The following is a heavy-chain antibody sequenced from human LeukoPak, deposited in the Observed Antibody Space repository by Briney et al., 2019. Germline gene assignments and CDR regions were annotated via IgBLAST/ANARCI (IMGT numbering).Heavy chain of an antibody. J-gene: IGHJ6*03. V-gene: IGHV3-15*01. CDR2: IKSKTDGGTT. D-gene: IGHD3-10*01. CDR1: GFTFSNAW. Sequence: GGSLRLSCAASGFTFSNAWMSWVRQAPGKGLEWVGRIKSKTDGGTTDYAAPVKGRFTISRDDSKNTLYLQMNSLKTEDTAVYYCTTKVPYSYYGSGSYSYYYYMDVWGKGTTVTISS. CDR3: TTKVPYSYYGSGSYSYYYYMDV.